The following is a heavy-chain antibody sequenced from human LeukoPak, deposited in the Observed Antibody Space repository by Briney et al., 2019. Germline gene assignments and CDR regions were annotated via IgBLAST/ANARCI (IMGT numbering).Heavy chain of an antibody. D-gene: IGHD3-22*01. CDR3: AKGLYYYDSSGYLPGDY. CDR1: GFTFSSYG. V-gene: IGHV3-30*18. J-gene: IGHJ4*02. Sequence: GGSLRLSCAASGFTFSSYGMHWVRQAPGKGLEWVAVISYDGSNKYYADSVKGRFTISRDNSKNTLYLQMNSLRAEDTAVYYCAKGLYYYDSSGYLPGDYWGQGTLVTVSS. CDR2: ISYDGSNK.